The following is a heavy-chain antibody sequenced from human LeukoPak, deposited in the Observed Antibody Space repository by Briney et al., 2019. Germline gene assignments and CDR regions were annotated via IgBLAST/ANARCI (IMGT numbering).Heavy chain of an antibody. CDR1: GGSISSYY. J-gene: IGHJ4*02. Sequence: SETLSLTCTVSGGSISSYYWSWIRQPPGKGLEWIGYIYYSGRTNYTPSLKSRATISVDTSKNQFSLKLSSVTAAGTAVYYCASLGSYDYFDYWGQGTLVTVSS. CDR3: ASLGSYDYFDY. D-gene: IGHD1-26*01. CDR2: IYYSGRT. V-gene: IGHV4-59*01.